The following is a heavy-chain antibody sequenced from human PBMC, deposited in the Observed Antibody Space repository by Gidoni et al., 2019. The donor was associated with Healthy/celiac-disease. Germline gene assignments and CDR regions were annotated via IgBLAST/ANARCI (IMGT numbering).Heavy chain of an antibody. D-gene: IGHD2-8*01. CDR1: GYSISSGYY. V-gene: IGHV4-38-2*02. J-gene: IGHJ5*02. CDR3: ARDRGQLMGQLNWFDP. CDR2: IYHSGST. Sequence: QVQLQESGPGLVKPSETLSLTCALSGYSISSGYYWGWIRQPPGKGLEWIGSIYHSGSTYYNPSLKSRVTISVDTSKNQFSLKLSSVTAADTAVYYCARDRGQLMGQLNWFDPWGQGTLVTVSS.